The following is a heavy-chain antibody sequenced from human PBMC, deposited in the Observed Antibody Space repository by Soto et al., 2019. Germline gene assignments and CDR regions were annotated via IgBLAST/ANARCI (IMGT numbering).Heavy chain of an antibody. CDR2: ISYDGSNK. V-gene: IGHV3-30*03. Sequence: QVQLVESGGGVVQPGRSLRLSCAASGFTFSSYGMHWVRQAPGKGLEWVAVISYDGSNKYYADSVKGRFTISRDNSKNTLYLKMNSLRAEDTAVYYCACVLYTVVTGDGAFDIWGQGTMVTGSS. J-gene: IGHJ3*02. D-gene: IGHD7-27*01. CDR3: ACVLYTVVTGDGAFDI. CDR1: GFTFSSYG.